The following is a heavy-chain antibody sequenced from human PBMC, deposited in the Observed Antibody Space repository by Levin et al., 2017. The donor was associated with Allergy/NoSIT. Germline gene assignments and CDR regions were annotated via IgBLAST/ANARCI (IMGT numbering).Heavy chain of an antibody. CDR3: ARQLSSDGDYPGSGYFDL. CDR2: IYPGDSDT. J-gene: IGHJ2*01. D-gene: IGHD4-17*01. CDR1: GYSFTSYW. V-gene: IGHV5-51*01. Sequence: GESLKISCKGSGYSFTSYWIGWVRQMPGKGLEWMGIIYPGDSDTRYSPSFQGQVTISADKSISTAYLQWSSLKASDTAMYYCARQLSSDGDYPGSGYFDLWGRGTLVTVSS.